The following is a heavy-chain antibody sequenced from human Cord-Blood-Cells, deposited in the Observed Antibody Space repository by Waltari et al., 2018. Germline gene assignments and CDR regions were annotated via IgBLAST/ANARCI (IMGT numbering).Heavy chain of an antibody. Sequence: QVQLVESGGGVVQPGRSLRLSCAASGFTFSSYGMHWVRQAPGKGLEWVAVIWYYGSNKYYADAVKGRFTISRDNSKNTLYLQMNSLRAEDTAVYYCARDLIYYDSSGYYPTFGYWGQGTLVTVSS. CDR1: GFTFSSYG. D-gene: IGHD3-22*01. V-gene: IGHV3-33*01. CDR2: IWYYGSNK. CDR3: ARDLIYYDSSGYYPTFGY. J-gene: IGHJ4*02.